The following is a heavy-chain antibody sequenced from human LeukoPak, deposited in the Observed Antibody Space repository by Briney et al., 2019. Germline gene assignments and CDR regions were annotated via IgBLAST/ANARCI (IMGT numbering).Heavy chain of an antibody. V-gene: IGHV3-23*01. CDR3: AKDRMGIQLWLLFDY. CDR1: GFTFSSYA. CDR2: ISGSGGST. J-gene: IGHJ4*02. D-gene: IGHD5-18*01. Sequence: PGGSLRLSCAASGFTFSSYAMSWVRQAPGKGLERVSAISGSGGSTYYADSVKGRFTISRDNSKNTLYLQMNSLRAEDTAVYYCAKDRMGIQLWLLFDYWGQGTLVTVSS.